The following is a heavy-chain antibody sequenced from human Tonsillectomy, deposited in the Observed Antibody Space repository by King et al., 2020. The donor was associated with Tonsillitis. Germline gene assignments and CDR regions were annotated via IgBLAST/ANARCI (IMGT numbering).Heavy chain of an antibody. D-gene: IGHD2-15*01. V-gene: IGHV4-38-2*02. CDR1: GHSISSDYY. Sequence: QLQLQESGPGLVKPSETLSLSCTISGHSISSDYYWGWIRQPPGKGLEWIGSFHHSGNSYYNPSLKSRVLVSADTSKNQFSLKLSYVTASDTAIYYCARVAFTQSDPYHVWFDPWGQGTLVTVSS. CDR2: FHHSGNS. CDR3: ARVAFTQSDPYHVWFDP. J-gene: IGHJ5*02.